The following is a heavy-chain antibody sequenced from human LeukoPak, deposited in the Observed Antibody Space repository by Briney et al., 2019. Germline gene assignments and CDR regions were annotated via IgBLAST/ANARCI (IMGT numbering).Heavy chain of an antibody. Sequence: SGPTLVKPTQTLTLTCTFSGFSLSTSGVGVGWIRQPPGKALEWLALIYWNDDKRYRSSLKSRLTMTKAAPKNQVVLTMTNMDPVDTATYYCAHTYYDFWSGYRPFDYWGQGTLVTVSS. CDR2: IYWNDDK. D-gene: IGHD3-3*01. J-gene: IGHJ4*02. V-gene: IGHV2-5*01. CDR3: AHTYYDFWSGYRPFDY. CDR1: GFSLSTSGVG.